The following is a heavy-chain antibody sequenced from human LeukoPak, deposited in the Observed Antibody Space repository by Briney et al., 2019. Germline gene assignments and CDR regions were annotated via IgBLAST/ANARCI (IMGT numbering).Heavy chain of an antibody. J-gene: IGHJ4*02. Sequence: GGSLRLSCAASGFTFSSYGMHWVRQAPGKGLEWVAVISYDGSNKYYADSVKGRFTISRDNSKNTLYLQMNSLRAEDTAVYYCAKGHTASRIAAAQGADYWGQGTLVTVSS. V-gene: IGHV3-30*18. CDR3: AKGHTASRIAAAQGADY. CDR2: ISYDGSNK. CDR1: GFTFSSYG. D-gene: IGHD6-13*01.